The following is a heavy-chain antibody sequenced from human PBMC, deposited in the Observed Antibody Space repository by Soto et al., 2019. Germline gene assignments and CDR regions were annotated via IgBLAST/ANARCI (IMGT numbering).Heavy chain of an antibody. J-gene: IGHJ3*02. V-gene: IGHV4-59*08. D-gene: IGHD3-9*01. CDR3: ARQDVDYDILPGYYMGAFDI. Sequence: PSETLSLTCTVSGGSISSYYWSWIRQPPGKGLEWIGYIYYSGSTNYNPSLKSRVTISVDTSKNQFSLKLSSVTAADTAVYYCARQDVDYDILPGYYMGAFDIWGQGTMVT. CDR1: GGSISSYY. CDR2: IYYSGST.